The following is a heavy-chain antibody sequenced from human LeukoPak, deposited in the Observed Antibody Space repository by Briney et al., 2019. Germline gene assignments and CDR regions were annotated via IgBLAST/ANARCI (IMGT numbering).Heavy chain of an antibody. J-gene: IGHJ3*02. CDR2: IYYSGST. D-gene: IGHD1-14*01. CDR3: ARQPTDAFDI. CDR1: GGSFSSYY. V-gene: IGHV4-59*01. Sequence: SETLSLTCTVSGGSFSSYYWNWVRQPPGEGLEWIGFIYYSGSTNYNPSLESRVTISVDTSKNQFSLKLSSVTAADTAVYYCARQPTDAFDIWGQGTMVTVSS.